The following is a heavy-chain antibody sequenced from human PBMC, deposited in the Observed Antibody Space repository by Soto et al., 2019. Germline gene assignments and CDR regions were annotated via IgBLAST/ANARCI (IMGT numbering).Heavy chain of an antibody. Sequence: QVQLVQSGAEVEKPGSSVKLSCKASAGTFSSYAINWVRQAPGQGLEWMGRVIPMFGPANYAQKFQGRLTIAADVATHAAYLELTGLTSDDTAVYYCGRQVVVGLAHSYQCYAMDAWGQGTAVTVSS. CDR1: AGTFSSYA. J-gene: IGHJ6*02. CDR3: GRQVVVGLAHSYQCYAMDA. V-gene: IGHV1-69*15. D-gene: IGHD2-15*01. CDR2: VIPMFGPA.